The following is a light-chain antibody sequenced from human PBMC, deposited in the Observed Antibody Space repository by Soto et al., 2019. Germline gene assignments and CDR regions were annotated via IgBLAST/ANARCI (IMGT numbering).Light chain of an antibody. V-gene: IGKV1-12*01. J-gene: IGKJ4*01. Sequence: DIQMTQSPSSVSASVGDRVTITCRASQGINNWLAWYQQKPGKAPKLLIYTTSSVQSGIPSRFRGSGSGTDFTLTISSLQSEDFASYYCQQANSFPLTFGGGTKVEIK. CDR2: TTS. CDR3: QQANSFPLT. CDR1: QGINNW.